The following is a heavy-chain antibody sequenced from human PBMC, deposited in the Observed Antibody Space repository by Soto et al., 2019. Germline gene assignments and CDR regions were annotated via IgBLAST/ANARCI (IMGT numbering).Heavy chain of an antibody. V-gene: IGHV3-33*01. J-gene: IGHJ3*02. CDR1: GFTFSSYG. CDR3: ARDYAVVVVAARSDAFDI. Sequence: QVQLVESGGGVVQPGRSLRLSCAASGFTFSSYGMQWVRQAPGKGLEWVAVIWYDGSNKYYADSVKGRFTISRDNSKNTLYLQMNSLRAEDTAVYYCARDYAVVVVAARSDAFDIWGQGTMVTVSS. CDR2: IWYDGSNK. D-gene: IGHD2-15*01.